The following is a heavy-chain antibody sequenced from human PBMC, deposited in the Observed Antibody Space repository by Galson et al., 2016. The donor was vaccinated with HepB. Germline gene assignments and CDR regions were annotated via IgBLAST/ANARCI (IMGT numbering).Heavy chain of an antibody. V-gene: IGHV1-46*01. Sequence: SVKVSCKASGYTFTAYYIHWVRQAPGHGLEWMGLISPSGGNINYAQKFQGRVSLTRDTSASTVYMELSSLRSEDTAVYYCASPRSSGWSFHYWGLGTRVTVSS. CDR3: ASPRSSGWSFHY. CDR2: ISPSGGNI. CDR1: GYTFTAYY. J-gene: IGHJ4*02. D-gene: IGHD6-19*01.